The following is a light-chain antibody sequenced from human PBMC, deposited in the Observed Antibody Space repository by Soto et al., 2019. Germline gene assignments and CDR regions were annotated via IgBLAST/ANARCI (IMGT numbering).Light chain of an antibody. Sequence: EIILTQSPASLSVSPGERATLSCRASQSVNNNLAWYQQKPGQAPRLLIYGASTRATGIPGRLRGSGSGTEFTLTITSLQSEDFAVYFCQQYNNLPPDTFGKGTKLEIK. CDR2: GAS. CDR3: QQYNNLPPDT. V-gene: IGKV3-15*01. J-gene: IGKJ2*01. CDR1: QSVNNN.